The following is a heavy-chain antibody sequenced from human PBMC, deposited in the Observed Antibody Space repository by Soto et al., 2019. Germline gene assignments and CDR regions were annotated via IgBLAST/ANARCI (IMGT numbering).Heavy chain of an antibody. Sequence: QVQLQQWGAGLLKPSETLSLTCAVYGGSFSGYYWSWIRQPPGKGLEWIGEINHSGSTNYNPSLKNRVTISVDTSKNQFSLKLSSVTAADTAVYYCARGPPGYSSSWYYDYWGQGTLVTVSS. CDR3: ARGPPGYSSSWYYDY. D-gene: IGHD6-13*01. CDR1: GGSFSGYY. CDR2: INHSGST. J-gene: IGHJ4*02. V-gene: IGHV4-34*01.